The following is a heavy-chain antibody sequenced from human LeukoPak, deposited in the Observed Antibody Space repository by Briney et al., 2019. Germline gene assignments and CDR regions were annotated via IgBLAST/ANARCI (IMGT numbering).Heavy chain of an antibody. V-gene: IGHV3-21*01. D-gene: IGHD5-12*01. CDR2: ISSSSSYI. CDR3: ARDYEIY. Sequence: GVSLRLSCAASGFTFSSYSMKWVRQAPGEGLEWVSSISSSSSYIYYGDSVKGRFTISRDNAKDSLYLQMNSLRAEDTAVYYCARDYEIYWGQGTLVTVSS. CDR1: GFTFSSYS. J-gene: IGHJ4*02.